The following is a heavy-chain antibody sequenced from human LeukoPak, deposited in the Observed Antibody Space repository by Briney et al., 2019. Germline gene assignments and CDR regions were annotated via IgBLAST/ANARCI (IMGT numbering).Heavy chain of an antibody. CDR1: GFTFSSYW. J-gene: IGHJ4*02. CDR2: IKQDGSEK. D-gene: IGHD3-16*01. CDR3: ASEGGSQGYFDY. Sequence: GGSLRLSCAASGFTFSSYWMSWVRQAPGKGLEWVANIKQDGSEKYYVDSVKGRFTISRDNSKNTLYLQMNSLRAEDTAVYYCASEGGSQGYFDYWGQGTLVTVSS. V-gene: IGHV3-7*01.